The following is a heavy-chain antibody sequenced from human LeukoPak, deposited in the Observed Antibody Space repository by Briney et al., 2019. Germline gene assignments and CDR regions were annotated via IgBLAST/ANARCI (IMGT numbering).Heavy chain of an antibody. D-gene: IGHD1-1*01. V-gene: IGHV3-48*03. CDR2: ISSSGSTI. J-gene: IGHJ4*02. CDR3: ARVVTTADY. Sequence: GGSLRPSCAASGFTFSSYEMNWVRQAPGKGLEWVSYISSSGSTIYYADSVKGRFTISRDNAKNSLYLQMNSLRAEDTAVYYCARVVTTADYWGQGTLVTVSS. CDR1: GFTFSSYE.